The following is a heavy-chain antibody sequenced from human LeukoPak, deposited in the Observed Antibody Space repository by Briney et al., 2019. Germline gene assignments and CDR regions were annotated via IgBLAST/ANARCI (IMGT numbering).Heavy chain of an antibody. V-gene: IGHV1-24*01. CDR3: ARGSGSSWYADYFDY. J-gene: IGHJ4*02. CDR1: GYTLTELS. Sequence: ASVKVSCKVSGYTLTELSMHWVRQAPGKGLEWMGGFDPEDGETIYAQKFQGRVTMTEDTSTDTAYMELSSLRSEDTAVYYCARGSGSSWYADYFDYWGQGTLVTVSS. D-gene: IGHD6-13*01. CDR2: FDPEDGET.